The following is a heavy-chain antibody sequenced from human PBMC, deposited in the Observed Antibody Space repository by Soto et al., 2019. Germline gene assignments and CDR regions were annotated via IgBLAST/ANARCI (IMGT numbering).Heavy chain of an antibody. CDR3: SKDSIFGIFGY. Sequence: GSLRLSCAASGFTFSSYAMSWVRQAPGKGLEWVSAISGSGGSTYYADSVKGRFTISRDNSKNTLYLQMNSLRAEDTAVYYCSKDSIFGIFGYWGQGTLVTVSS. J-gene: IGHJ4*02. CDR1: GFTFSSYA. CDR2: ISGSGGST. D-gene: IGHD3-3*01. V-gene: IGHV3-23*01.